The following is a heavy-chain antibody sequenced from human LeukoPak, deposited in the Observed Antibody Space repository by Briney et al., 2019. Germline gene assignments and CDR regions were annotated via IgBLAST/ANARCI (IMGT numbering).Heavy chain of an antibody. CDR3: ARGFGSSWYYFDY. Sequence: SETLSLTCTVSGGSMSDFYWSLIRQPAGKGLEWIGRIYTSGSTIYSPSLKSRVTMSVDTSKNQFSLKLSSVTAADTAVYFCARGFGSSWYYFDYWGQGTLVTVSS. J-gene: IGHJ4*02. V-gene: IGHV4-4*07. CDR2: IYTSGST. D-gene: IGHD6-13*01. CDR1: GGSMSDFY.